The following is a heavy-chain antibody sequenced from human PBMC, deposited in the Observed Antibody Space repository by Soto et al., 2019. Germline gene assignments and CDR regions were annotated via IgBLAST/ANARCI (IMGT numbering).Heavy chain of an antibody. CDR3: ARDVEWELDELGLSFSGMDV. J-gene: IGHJ6*02. CDR1: GYTFTDYS. Sequence: QVQLVQSGGEVKKPGASVKVSCKASGYTFTDYSISWVRQAPGQGREWMGWISAYSGHTNYVQHLRGRVSMTTDTPTTTAYMELRSLTSDDTAVYYCARDVEWELDELGLSFSGMDVWGRGTSITVSS. D-gene: IGHD1-26*01. CDR2: ISAYSGHT. V-gene: IGHV1-18*01.